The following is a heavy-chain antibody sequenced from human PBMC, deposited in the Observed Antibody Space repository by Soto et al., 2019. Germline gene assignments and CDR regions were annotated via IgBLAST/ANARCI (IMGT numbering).Heavy chain of an antibody. D-gene: IGHD3-10*01. J-gene: IGHJ3*02. Sequence: PGGSLRLSCAASGFTFSSYGMHWVRQAPGKGLEWVAVISYDGSNKYYADSVKGRFTISRDNSKNTLYLQMNSLRAEDTAVYYCAKEAWFGELMAFDIWGQGTMVTVSS. CDR1: GFTFSSYG. CDR3: AKEAWFGELMAFDI. CDR2: ISYDGSNK. V-gene: IGHV3-30*18.